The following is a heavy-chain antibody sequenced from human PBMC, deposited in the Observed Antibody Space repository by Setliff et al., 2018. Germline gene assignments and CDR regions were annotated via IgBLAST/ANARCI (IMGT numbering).Heavy chain of an antibody. CDR1: GYTFIDYG. J-gene: IGHJ5*02. Sequence: GASVKVSCKASGYTFIDYGMNWVRQAPGQGLEWMGRINTITGNPTYAQGFTGRFVFSLDTSVSTAYLQISSLKPEDTAVYYCARDLGYCSRTSCHGDWFDPWGQGTLVTVSS. CDR2: INTITGNP. D-gene: IGHD2-2*01. V-gene: IGHV7-4-1*02. CDR3: ARDLGYCSRTSCHGDWFDP.